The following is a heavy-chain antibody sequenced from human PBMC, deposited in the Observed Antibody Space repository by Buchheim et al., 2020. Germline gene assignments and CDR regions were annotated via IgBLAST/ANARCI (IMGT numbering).Heavy chain of an antibody. CDR2: VKSISAGGTT. CDR1: GFTFSNAW. Sequence: VQLVESGGGLVKPGGSLRLSCAASGFTFSNAWMSWVRQAPGKGPEWIARVKSISAGGTTDYAAPVKGRFTISRDDSKNMVFLQMNSLKIEDTAVYFCISSWADWGQGTL. J-gene: IGHJ4*02. V-gene: IGHV3-15*01. D-gene: IGHD2-15*01. CDR3: ISSWAD.